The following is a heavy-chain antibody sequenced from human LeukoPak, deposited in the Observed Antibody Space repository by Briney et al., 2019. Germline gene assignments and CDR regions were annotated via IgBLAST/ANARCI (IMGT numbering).Heavy chain of an antibody. CDR1: GFTFSSYA. J-gene: IGHJ5*02. V-gene: IGHV3-30-3*01. Sequence: GGSLRLSCAASGFTFSSYAMHWVRQAPGKGLAWLAVISYDGSNKYYADSVKGRFTISRDNSKNTLHLQMNSLRAEDTAVYYCARDRWAKSITLNWFDPWGQGTLVTVSS. D-gene: IGHD2/OR15-2a*01. CDR3: ARDRWAKSITLNWFDP. CDR2: ISYDGSNK.